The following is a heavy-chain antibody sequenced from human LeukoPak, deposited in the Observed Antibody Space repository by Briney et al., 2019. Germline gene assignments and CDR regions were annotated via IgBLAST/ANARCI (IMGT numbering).Heavy chain of an antibody. CDR1: GYTFTNYF. CDR2: INPSGGST. D-gene: IGHD5-12*01. Sequence: GASVKVSCKASGYTFTNYFMHWVRQAPGQGLGWMGIINPSGGSTSYAQKFQGRVTMTRDMSTSTVYMELSSLRSEDTAVYYCAQYSGYEDVDAFDIWGQGTMVTVSS. CDR3: AQYSGYEDVDAFDI. V-gene: IGHV1-46*01. J-gene: IGHJ3*02.